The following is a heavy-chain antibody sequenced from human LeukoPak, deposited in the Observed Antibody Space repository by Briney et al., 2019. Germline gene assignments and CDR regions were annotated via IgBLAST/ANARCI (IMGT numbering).Heavy chain of an antibody. D-gene: IGHD2-15*01. CDR2: LYSGGSP. V-gene: IGHV3-53*01. J-gene: IGHJ4*02. CDR3: VRDAIVGFFDY. CDR1: GFTVSNNY. Sequence: GGSLRLSCAASGFTVSNNYMNRVREGPREGLELVSVLYSGGSPYYADSVKGRFTISRDNSKNTLYLQMNSLRAEDTAMYYCVRDAIVGFFDYWGQGTLVTVSS.